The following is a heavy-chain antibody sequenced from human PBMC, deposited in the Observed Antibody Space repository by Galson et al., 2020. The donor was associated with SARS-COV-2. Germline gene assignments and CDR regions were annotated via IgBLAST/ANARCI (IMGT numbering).Heavy chain of an antibody. CDR2: INPNSGGT. CDR3: ASPYDGAFDACDI. J-gene: IGHJ3*02. CDR1: GYTFTGYY. V-gene: IGHV1-2*02. Sequence: ASVKVSCKASGYTFTGYYMHWVRQDPGQRHEWTGWINPNSGGTNYAQKFQGRVTMTRDTSISTAYMELSRLRSDDTAVYYCASPYDGAFDACDIWGQGTMVTVSS. D-gene: IGHD1-26*01.